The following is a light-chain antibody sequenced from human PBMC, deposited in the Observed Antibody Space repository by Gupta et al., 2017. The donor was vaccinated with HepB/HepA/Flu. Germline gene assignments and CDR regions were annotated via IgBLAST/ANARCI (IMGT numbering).Light chain of an antibody. Sequence: DIVFPQSPGPLSLSPGERATLSCRASQTVRRNLAWYQQKPGQPPRLLMYVASTRASTVPARFSGTGSGTDFTLTISSLQSEDFGVYFCQQYKDWPLSFGGGTKVEIK. CDR2: VAS. V-gene: IGKV3-15*01. CDR1: QTVRRN. CDR3: QQYKDWPLS. J-gene: IGKJ4*01.